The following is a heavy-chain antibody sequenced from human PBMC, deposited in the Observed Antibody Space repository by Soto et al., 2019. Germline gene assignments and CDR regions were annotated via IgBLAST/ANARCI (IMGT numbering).Heavy chain of an antibody. J-gene: IGHJ4*02. CDR1: GYTFSTYY. CDR2: INPSGGST. CDR3: ARYDYNGYYFDY. D-gene: IGHD4-4*01. V-gene: IGHV1-46*01. Sequence: QVQLVQSGAEVKKPGASVKVSCKASGYTFSTYYMHWVRQAPGQGYEWMGIINPSGGSTTYAQKFQGRVTMTRDTSTITVYMELSSLKSEDTAVYYCARYDYNGYYFDYWGQGTLVTVSS.